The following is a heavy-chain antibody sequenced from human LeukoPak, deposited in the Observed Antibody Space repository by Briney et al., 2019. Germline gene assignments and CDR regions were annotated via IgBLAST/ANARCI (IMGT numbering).Heavy chain of an antibody. CDR3: ARVRYYDSSGYYLGRAFDI. J-gene: IGHJ3*02. CDR2: ISSSGSTI. D-gene: IGHD3-22*01. Sequence: PGGSLRLSCAASGFTFSSYEMNWVRQAPGKGPGWVSYISSSGSTIYYADSVKGRFTISRDNAKNSLYLQMNSLRAEDTAVYYCARVRYYDSSGYYLGRAFDIWGQGTMVTVSS. V-gene: IGHV3-48*03. CDR1: GFTFSSYE.